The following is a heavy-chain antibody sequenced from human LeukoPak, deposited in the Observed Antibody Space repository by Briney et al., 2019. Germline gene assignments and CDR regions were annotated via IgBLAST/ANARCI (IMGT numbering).Heavy chain of an antibody. D-gene: IGHD6-13*01. CDR2: IYYSGST. CDR1: GGSISSGDYY. Sequence: SETLSLTCTVSGGSISSGDYYWSWIRQPPGKGLEWIGYIYYSGSTYYNPSLKSRVTISVDTSKNQFSLKLSSVTAADTAVYYCARFIAAAGKFDYWGQGTLVTVSS. CDR3: ARFIAAAGKFDY. V-gene: IGHV4-30-4*02. J-gene: IGHJ4*02.